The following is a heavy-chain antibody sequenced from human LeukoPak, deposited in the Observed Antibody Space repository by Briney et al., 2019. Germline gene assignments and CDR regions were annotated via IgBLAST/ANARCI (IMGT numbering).Heavy chain of an antibody. CDR1: RFTFSSYA. D-gene: IGHD3-3*01. CDR3: AKDLWPRFLEWLLSYYFDY. V-gene: IGHV3-23*01. Sequence: GGSLRLSCAASRFTFSSYAMSWVRQAPGKGLEWVSAISGSGGSTYYADSVKGRFTISRDNSKTTLYLQMNSLRAEDTAVYYCAKDLWPRFLEWLLSYYFDYWGQGTLVNVSS. J-gene: IGHJ4*02. CDR2: ISGSGGST.